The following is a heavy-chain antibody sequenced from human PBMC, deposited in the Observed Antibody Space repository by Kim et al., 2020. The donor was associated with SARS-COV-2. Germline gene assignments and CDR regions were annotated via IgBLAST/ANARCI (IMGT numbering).Heavy chain of an antibody. CDR3: VKGASGRAGGLDP. V-gene: IGHV3-74*01. Sequence: GGSLRLSCAASGFTFTSYSMTWVRQAPGKGLEWVTRIESGGSITYYADSVKGRFTISRDNAKNTLYLQMNSLRVDDTAVYYCVKGASGRAGGLDPWGQGTLVTVSS. CDR2: IESGGSIT. J-gene: IGHJ5*02. CDR1: GFTFTSYS. D-gene: IGHD3-3*01.